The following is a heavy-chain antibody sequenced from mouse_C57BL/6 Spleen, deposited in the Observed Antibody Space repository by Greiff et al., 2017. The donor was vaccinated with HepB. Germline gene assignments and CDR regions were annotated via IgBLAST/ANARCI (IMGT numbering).Heavy chain of an antibody. CDR2: ISGGGGNT. J-gene: IGHJ3*01. Sequence: EVQGVESGGGLVKPGGSLKLSCAASGFTFSSYTMSWVRQTPEKRLEWVATISGGGGNTYYPDSVKGRFTISRDNAKNTLYLQMSSLRSEDTALYYCARPRYYYGSSSWFAYWGQGTLVTVSA. CDR1: GFTFSSYT. CDR3: ARPRYYYGSSSWFAY. D-gene: IGHD1-1*01. V-gene: IGHV5-9*01.